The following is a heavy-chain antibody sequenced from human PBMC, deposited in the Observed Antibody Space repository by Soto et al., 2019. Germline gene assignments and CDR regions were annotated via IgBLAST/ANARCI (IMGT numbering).Heavy chain of an antibody. V-gene: IGHV3-9*01. D-gene: IGHD3-22*01. CDR1: GFTFDDYA. Sequence: EVQLVESGGGLVQPGRSLRLSCAASGFTFDDYAMHWVRQDSGKGLEWVSGISWNGAYIGYADSVKGRFTISRDNARNSLYLQMNSVRAENTALYYCAKDIGGGYYGRHFDSWGQGTLGTVSS. CDR3: AKDIGGGYYGRHFDS. CDR2: ISWNGAYI. J-gene: IGHJ4*02.